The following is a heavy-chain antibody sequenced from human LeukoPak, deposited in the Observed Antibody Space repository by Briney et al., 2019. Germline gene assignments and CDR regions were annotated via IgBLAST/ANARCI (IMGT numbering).Heavy chain of an antibody. V-gene: IGHV4-30-4*01. D-gene: IGHD3-9*01. CDR1: GASISSGDYY. CDR2: IYYSGST. Sequence: PSETLSLTCTVSGASISSGDYYWSWIRQPPGKGLEWIGYIYYSGSTNYNPSLKSRVTISVDRSKNQFSLKLSSVTAADTAVYYCARGLGGILTGNDAFDIWGQGTMVTVSS. CDR3: ARGLGGILTGNDAFDI. J-gene: IGHJ3*02.